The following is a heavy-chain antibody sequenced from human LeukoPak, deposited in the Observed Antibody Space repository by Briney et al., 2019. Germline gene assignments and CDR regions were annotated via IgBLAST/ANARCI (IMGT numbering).Heavy chain of an antibody. D-gene: IGHD3-22*01. CDR1: GGTFSSYA. CDR3: ARDYYDSSGYYPNYYYFDY. CDR2: IIPIFGTA. J-gene: IGHJ4*02. V-gene: IGHV1-69*13. Sequence: SVKVSCKASGGTFSSYAISWVRQAPGQGLEWMGGIIPIFGTANYAQKFQGRVTITADESTSTAYMELSSLRSEDTAVYYCARDYYDSSGYYPNYYYFDYWGQGTLVTVSS.